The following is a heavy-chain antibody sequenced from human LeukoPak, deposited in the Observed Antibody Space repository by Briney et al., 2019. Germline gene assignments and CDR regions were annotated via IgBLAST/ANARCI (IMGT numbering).Heavy chain of an antibody. V-gene: IGHV3-23*01. Sequence: GGSLRLSCAASGFTFSSYAMTWVRQAPGKGLEWVSAISGSGASTYYADSVKGRFTISRDNSENTLYLQMNSLRAEDTAVYYCAKTYSSSVVSKIDYWGQGTLVTVSS. CDR1: GFTFSSYA. CDR2: ISGSGAST. D-gene: IGHD6-13*01. CDR3: AKTYSSSVVSKIDY. J-gene: IGHJ4*02.